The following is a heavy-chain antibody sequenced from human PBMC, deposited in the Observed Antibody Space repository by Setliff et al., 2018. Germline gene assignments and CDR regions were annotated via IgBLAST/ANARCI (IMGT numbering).Heavy chain of an antibody. CDR2: IITNTGKT. V-gene: IGHV1-18*01. CDR1: GYTFSTYG. Sequence: VKVSCKASGYTFSTYGLHWVRQAPGQGPEWMGMIITNTGKTSYAQKFQGRVTMTTDTSTGTGYMELRSLRSDDTAVYFCARFGGSCSSSSCYASDLWGQGTMGTV. CDR3: ARFGGSCSSSSCYASDL. D-gene: IGHD2-2*01. J-gene: IGHJ3*01.